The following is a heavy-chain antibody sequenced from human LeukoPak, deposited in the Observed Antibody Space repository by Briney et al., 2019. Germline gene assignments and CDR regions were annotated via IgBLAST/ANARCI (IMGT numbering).Heavy chain of an antibody. J-gene: IGHJ4*02. V-gene: IGHV3-21*01. Sequence: GGSLRLSCAASGFTFSSYSMNWVRQAPGKGLEWVSSISSSSSYIYYADSEKGRFTISRDNAKNSLYLQMNSLRAEDTAVYYCARDTYSSSSFDYWGQGTLVTVSS. CDR3: ARDTYSSSSFDY. D-gene: IGHD6-6*01. CDR2: ISSSSSYI. CDR1: GFTFSSYS.